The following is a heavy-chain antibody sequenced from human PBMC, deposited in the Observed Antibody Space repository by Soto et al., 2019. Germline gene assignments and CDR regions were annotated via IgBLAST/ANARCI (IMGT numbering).Heavy chain of an antibody. V-gene: IGHV1-18*04. Sequence: QVQLVQSGAEVKKPGASVKVSCKASGYTFTSYGISWVRQAPGQGLEWMGWISAYNGNTNYAQKLQGRVTMTTDTSTSTAYMELRSLRSDDRAVYYCARSYCSRTSCYLLGSYYYYYGMDVWGQGTTVTVSS. CDR3: ARSYCSRTSCYLLGSYYYYYGMDV. D-gene: IGHD2-2*01. J-gene: IGHJ6*02. CDR2: ISAYNGNT. CDR1: GYTFTSYG.